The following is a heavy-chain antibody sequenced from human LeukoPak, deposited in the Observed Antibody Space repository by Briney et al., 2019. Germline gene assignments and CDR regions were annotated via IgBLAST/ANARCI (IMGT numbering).Heavy chain of an antibody. CDR1: GFTFSSYS. V-gene: IGHV3-48*04. CDR2: ISSSSSTI. CDR3: AREDYYGSGAYDAFDI. J-gene: IGHJ3*02. D-gene: IGHD3-10*01. Sequence: PGGSLRLSCAASGFTFSSYSMNWVRQAPGKGLEWVSYISSSSSTIYYAGSVKGRFTISRDNAKNSLYLQMNSLRAEDTAVYYCAREDYYGSGAYDAFDIWGQGTMVTVSS.